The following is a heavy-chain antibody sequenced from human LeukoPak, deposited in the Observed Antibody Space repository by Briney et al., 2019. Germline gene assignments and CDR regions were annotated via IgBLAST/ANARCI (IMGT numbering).Heavy chain of an antibody. J-gene: IGHJ4*02. V-gene: IGHV4-39*01. CDR3: ARHLVLDVPNIAAAPVDY. CDR1: GGSISSSSYY. Sequence: PSETLSLTCTVSGGSISSSSYYWGWIRQPPGKGLEWIGSIYYSGSTYYNPSLKSRVTISVDTSKNQFSLKLSSVTAADTAVYYCARHLVLDVPNIAAAPVDYWGQGTLATVSS. D-gene: IGHD2/OR15-2a*01. CDR2: IYYSGST.